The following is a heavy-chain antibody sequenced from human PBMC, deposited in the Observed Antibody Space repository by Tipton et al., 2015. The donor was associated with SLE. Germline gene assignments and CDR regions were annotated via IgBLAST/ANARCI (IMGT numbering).Heavy chain of an antibody. CDR1: DGSFSNYY. CDR2: INEGGST. V-gene: IGHV4-34*01. D-gene: IGHD3/OR15-3a*01. J-gene: IGHJ6*02. CDR3: VRGFARFWTGTHYYFFAMDV. Sequence: TLSLTCAVSDGSFSNYYWTWIRKSPGQGLEWIGEINEGGSTDYNPSLRSRVIISLDTSKNQFSLRLTSVTAADTAVYYCVRGFARFWTGTHYYFFAMDVWGQGTAVTVSS.